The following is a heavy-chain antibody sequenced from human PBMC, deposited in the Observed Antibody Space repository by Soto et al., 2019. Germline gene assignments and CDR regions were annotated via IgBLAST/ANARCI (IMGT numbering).Heavy chain of an antibody. CDR1: GFTFSNYA. J-gene: IGHJ6*02. CDR3: AREKIAAAGPYYYYYGMDV. V-gene: IGHV3-30-3*01. Sequence: QVQLVESGGGVVQPGRSLRLSCAASGFTFSNYAMHWVRQAPGKGLEWVAVISYDGSNKYYADSVKGRFTISRDNSKNTLYLQMNSLRAEDTAVYYCAREKIAAAGPYYYYYGMDVWGQGTTVTVSS. CDR2: ISYDGSNK. D-gene: IGHD6-13*01.